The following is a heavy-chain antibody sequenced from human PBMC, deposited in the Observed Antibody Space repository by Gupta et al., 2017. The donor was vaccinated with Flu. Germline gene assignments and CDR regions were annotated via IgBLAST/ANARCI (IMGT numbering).Heavy chain of an antibody. D-gene: IGHD2-15*01. V-gene: IGHV1-18*01. J-gene: IGHJ5*02. CDR2: ISGYNGKT. Sequence: QVQLVQSGSEVKKPGASVRVACKTSGYRFRSYGITWVRQVPGQGLEWMGWISGYNGKTNYAQKFKDKITMTIDTPTTTAYMEVSSLRSNDTAIYYCARDECSGGSCSTNSFDAWGQRTLVTVLS. CDR1: GYRFRSYG. CDR3: ARDECSGGSCSTNSFDA.